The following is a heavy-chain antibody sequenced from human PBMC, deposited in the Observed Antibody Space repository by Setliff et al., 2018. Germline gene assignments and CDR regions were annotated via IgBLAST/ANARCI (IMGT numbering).Heavy chain of an antibody. Sequence: PGGSLRLSCAASGFTFSGSAMHWVRQASGKGLEWVGRIRSKANNYATAYAASLKGRFTISRDDSKNTAFLQMNSLKTEDTAVYYCTRQTSPHPDSSCYYYDLTFYYYMDVWGKGTTVTVSS. CDR2: IRSKANNYAT. J-gene: IGHJ6*03. CDR1: GFTFSGSA. D-gene: IGHD3-22*01. CDR3: TRQTSPHPDSSCYYYDLTFYYYMDV. V-gene: IGHV3-73*01.